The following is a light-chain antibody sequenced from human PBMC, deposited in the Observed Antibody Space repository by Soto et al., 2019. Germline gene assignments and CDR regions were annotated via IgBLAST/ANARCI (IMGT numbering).Light chain of an antibody. V-gene: IGKV3-11*01. J-gene: IGKJ5*01. CDR1: QSLNTD. CDR2: GAS. CDR3: QQRITWPIT. Sequence: EILMTQSPDSLSVSPGETATLSCRASQSLNTDLAWYQQKPGQAPRLLLYGASTRATGISTRFSGSGSGTDFTLTISSLEPEDFAVYYCQQRITWPITFGQGTRLEI.